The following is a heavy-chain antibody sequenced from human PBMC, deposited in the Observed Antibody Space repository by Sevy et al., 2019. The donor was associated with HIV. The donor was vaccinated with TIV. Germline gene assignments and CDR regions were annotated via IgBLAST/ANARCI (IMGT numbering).Heavy chain of an antibody. CDR2: IKQDGSEK. V-gene: IGHV3-7*01. Sequence: GGSLRLSCAASGFGFSSYWMSWVRQAPGKGLEWVANIKQDGSEKNYVDSVKGGFTISRDNAKNSLYLEMNSLRAEDTAVYYCARDRRTYYYDNSGYADYWGQGTLVTVSS. CDR1: GFGFSSYW. J-gene: IGHJ4*02. D-gene: IGHD3-22*01. CDR3: ARDRRTYYYDNSGYADY.